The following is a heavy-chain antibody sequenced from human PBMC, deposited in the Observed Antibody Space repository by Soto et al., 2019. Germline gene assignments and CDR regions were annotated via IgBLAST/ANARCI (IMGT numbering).Heavy chain of an antibody. V-gene: IGHV5-51*01. Sequence: PGESLKISCKGSGYSFTSYWIGWVRQMPGKGLEWMGIICPGDSDTRYSPSFQGQVTISADKSISTAYLQWSSLKASDTAMYYCARERAVSGGSDGMDVWGQGTTVTVSS. CDR3: ARERAVSGGSDGMDV. CDR1: GYSFTSYW. D-gene: IGHD2-15*01. J-gene: IGHJ6*02. CDR2: ICPGDSDT.